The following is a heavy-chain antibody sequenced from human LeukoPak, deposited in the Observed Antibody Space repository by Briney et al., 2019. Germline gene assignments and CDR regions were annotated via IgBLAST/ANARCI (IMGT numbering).Heavy chain of an antibody. V-gene: IGHV4-34*01. CDR1: GGPISSYY. Sequence: SETLSLTCTVSGGPISSYYWSWIRQPPGKGLEWIGEINHSGSTNYNPSLKSRVTISVDTSKNQFSLKLSSVTAADTAVYYCARGRADYCYGMDVWGQGTTVTVSS. D-gene: IGHD6-13*01. CDR3: ARGRADYCYGMDV. CDR2: INHSGST. J-gene: IGHJ6*02.